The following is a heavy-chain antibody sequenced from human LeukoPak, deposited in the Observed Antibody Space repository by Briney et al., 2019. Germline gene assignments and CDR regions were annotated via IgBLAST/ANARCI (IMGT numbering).Heavy chain of an antibody. V-gene: IGHV1-46*01. D-gene: IGHD3-10*01. Sequence: ASVKVSCKASGYTFTSYYMHWVRQAPGQGLEWMGIINPSGGSTSYAQKFQGRVTITTDESTSTAYMELSSLRSEDTAVYYCAGHITMVRGVIYWGQGTLVTVSS. CDR1: GYTFTSYY. CDR2: INPSGGST. CDR3: AGHITMVRGVIY. J-gene: IGHJ4*02.